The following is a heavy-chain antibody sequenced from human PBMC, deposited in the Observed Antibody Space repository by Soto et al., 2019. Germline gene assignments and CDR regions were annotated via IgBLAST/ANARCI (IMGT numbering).Heavy chain of an antibody. CDR2: INAGNGNT. CDR1: GYTFTSYA. J-gene: IGHJ5*02. V-gene: IGHV1-3*01. CDR3: ARGGQGGIVVIGFDP. Sequence: ASVKVSCKASGYTFTSYAVHWVRQAPGQRLEWMGWINAGNGNTKYSQKFQGRVTITRDTSVSTAYMELSSLRSEDTAVYYCARGGQGGIVVIGFDPWGQGTLVTVSS. D-gene: IGHD3-22*01.